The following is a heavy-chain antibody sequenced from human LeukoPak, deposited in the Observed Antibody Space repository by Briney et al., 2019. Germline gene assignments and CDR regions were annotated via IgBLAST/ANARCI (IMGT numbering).Heavy chain of an antibody. CDR2: IIPILGIA. V-gene: IGHV1-69*04. CDR3: ASSNGMVRGVKDY. J-gene: IGHJ4*02. Sequence: ASVKVSCKXSGGTFSSYAISWVRQAPGQGLEWMGRIIPILGIANYAQKFQGRVTITADKSTSTAYMELSSLRSEDTAVYYCASSNGMVRGVKDYWGQGTLVTVSS. D-gene: IGHD3-10*01. CDR1: GGTFSSYA.